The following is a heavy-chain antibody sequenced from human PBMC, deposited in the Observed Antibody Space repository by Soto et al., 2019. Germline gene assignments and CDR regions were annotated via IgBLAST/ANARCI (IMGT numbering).Heavy chain of an antibody. CDR3: ARDLDDYVWGSYRYSRAFDI. J-gene: IGHJ3*02. Sequence: VQLVESGGGLVQPGGSLRLSCAASGFTFSSYSMNWVRQAPGKGLEWVSYISSSSSTIYYADSVKGRFTISRDNAKNSMCLQMNSLRDEDTAVYYCARDLDDYVWGSYRYSRAFDIWGQGTMVTVSS. CDR1: GFTFSSYS. V-gene: IGHV3-48*02. D-gene: IGHD3-16*02. CDR2: ISSSSSTI.